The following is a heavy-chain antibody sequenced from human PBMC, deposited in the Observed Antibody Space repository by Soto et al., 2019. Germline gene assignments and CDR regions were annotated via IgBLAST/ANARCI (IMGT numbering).Heavy chain of an antibody. D-gene: IGHD5-12*01. Sequence: SETLSLTCTVSGGSISSYYWSWIRQPPGKGLEWVGSIYYSGSTNYHPSLKSRVTISVDTSKNQFSLKLSSVTAADTAVYYCARGYEYSGYDYYYYYGMDVWGQGTTVTVSS. V-gene: IGHV4-59*01. CDR3: ARGYEYSGYDYYYYYGMDV. J-gene: IGHJ6*02. CDR2: IYYSGST. CDR1: GGSISSYY.